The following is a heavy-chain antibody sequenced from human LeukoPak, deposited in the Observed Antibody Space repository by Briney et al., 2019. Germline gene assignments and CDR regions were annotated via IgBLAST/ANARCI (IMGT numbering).Heavy chain of an antibody. V-gene: IGHV3-7*04. Sequence: GGFLRLSCAAPGFTFTKYWMTWVRQAPGKGLEWVGNIKQDGSDKNYMDSVKGRFTISRDNTKNSVYLQMSSLRAEDTAVYYCARVDYCGGDCWAFDYWGQGTLVTVSS. CDR2: IKQDGSDK. D-gene: IGHD2-21*02. CDR1: GFTFTKYW. CDR3: ARVDYCGGDCWAFDY. J-gene: IGHJ4*02.